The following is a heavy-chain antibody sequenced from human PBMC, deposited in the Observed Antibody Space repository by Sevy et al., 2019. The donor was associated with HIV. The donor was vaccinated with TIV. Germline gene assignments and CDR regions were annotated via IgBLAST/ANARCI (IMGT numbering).Heavy chain of an antibody. Sequence: GGSLRLSCAASGFTFSTYAMSWVRQAPGKGLEWLSSITGHGGSIWNADSVKGRFTISRDNSRNILYLQLNTLSAEDTAVYYCAKPFREADAFHVWGQGTMVTVSS. CDR1: GFTFSTYA. D-gene: IGHD1-26*01. CDR3: AKPFREADAFHV. CDR2: ITGHGGSI. V-gene: IGHV3-23*01. J-gene: IGHJ3*01.